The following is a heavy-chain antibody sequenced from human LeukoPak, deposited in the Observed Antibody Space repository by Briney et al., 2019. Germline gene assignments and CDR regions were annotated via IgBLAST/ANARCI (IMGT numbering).Heavy chain of an antibody. CDR2: IYYSGST. CDR3: ARDSDTAMVSPYL. Sequence: PSETLSLTCTVSGVSISSYYWSWIRQPPGKGLEWIGYIYYSGSTNYNPSLKSRVTISVDTSKNQFSLKLSSVTAADTAVYYCARDSDTAMVSPYLWGQGTLVTVSS. CDR1: GVSISSYY. J-gene: IGHJ5*02. D-gene: IGHD5-18*01. V-gene: IGHV4-59*01.